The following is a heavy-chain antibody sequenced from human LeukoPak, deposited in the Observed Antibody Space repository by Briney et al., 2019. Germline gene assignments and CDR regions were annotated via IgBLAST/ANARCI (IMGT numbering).Heavy chain of an antibody. CDR3: AGHYDILTGPYYFDY. CDR2: IYYSGSA. CDR1: GFTFDDYA. Sequence: LRLSCAASGFTFDDYAMHWVRQPPGKGLEWIGYIYYSGSANYNPSLKSRVTISVDTSKNQFSLKLSSVTAADTAVYYCAGHYDILTGPYYFDYWGQGTLVTVSS. J-gene: IGHJ4*02. D-gene: IGHD3-9*01. V-gene: IGHV4-59*08.